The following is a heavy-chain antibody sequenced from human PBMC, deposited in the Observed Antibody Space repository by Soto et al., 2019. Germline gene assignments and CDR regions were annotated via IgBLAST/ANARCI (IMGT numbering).Heavy chain of an antibody. D-gene: IGHD3-3*01. CDR2: IYYSVST. Sequence: SETLSLTCTFSGGSISSYYWSLIRQPPGKGLEWIGYIYYSVSTNYNPSLKSRVTISVDTSKNQFSLKLSSVTSDDTAVYFCARDWRGAEGFDPWGQGTLVTVSS. V-gene: IGHV4-59*01. CDR1: GGSISSYY. CDR3: ARDWRGAEGFDP. J-gene: IGHJ5*02.